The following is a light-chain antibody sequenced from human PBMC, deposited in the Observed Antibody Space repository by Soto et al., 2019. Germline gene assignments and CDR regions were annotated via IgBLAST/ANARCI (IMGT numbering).Light chain of an antibody. CDR1: TSDVGAYNY. J-gene: IGLJ1*01. CDR2: DVS. V-gene: IGLV2-14*01. CDR3: SSYTGSSARYV. Sequence: QSALTQPASVSGSPGQSITISCNGTTSDVGAYNYVSWYQQHPGKAPKLMISDVSNRPSGVSNRFSGSKSGNTASLTISGLQAEDEADYYCSSYTGSSARYVFGTGTKLTVL.